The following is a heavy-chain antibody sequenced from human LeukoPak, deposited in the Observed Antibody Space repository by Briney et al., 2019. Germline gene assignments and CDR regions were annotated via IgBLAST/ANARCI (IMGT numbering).Heavy chain of an antibody. J-gene: IGHJ5*01. V-gene: IGHV3-30*02. D-gene: IGHD3-16*01. CDR2: IRYDGNNK. CDR1: GFTFSSSD. Sequence: GGSLRLSCAASGFTFSSSDMHWVRQAPGKGLEWVAFIRYDGNNKYYADSVKGRLTITRDNSKNTLYLQMNSLRAADTAVYYCAKGYRNHLLILLDSWGQGTLVTVSS. CDR3: AKGYRNHLLILLDS.